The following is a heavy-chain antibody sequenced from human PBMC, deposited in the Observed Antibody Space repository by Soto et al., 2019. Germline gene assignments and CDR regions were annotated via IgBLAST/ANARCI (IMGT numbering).Heavy chain of an antibody. D-gene: IGHD4-17*01. CDR2: IYYSGST. Sequence: SETLSLTCTVSGGSISSYYWSWIRQPPGKGLEWIGYIYYSGSTNYNPSLKSRVTISVDTSKNQFSLKLSSVTAADTAVYYCARFKVTTRTPAFDIWGQGTMVT. V-gene: IGHV4-59*01. CDR1: GGSISSYY. J-gene: IGHJ3*02. CDR3: ARFKVTTRTPAFDI.